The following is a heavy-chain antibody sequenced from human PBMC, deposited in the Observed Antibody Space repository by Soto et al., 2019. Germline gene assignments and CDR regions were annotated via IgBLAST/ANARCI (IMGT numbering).Heavy chain of an antibody. CDR1: GYTFTYYY. CDR3: AKDFLQDWGQDYYYGMDV. J-gene: IGHJ6*02. CDR2: INPSTGST. D-gene: IGHD7-27*01. V-gene: IGHV1-46*01. Sequence: ASVKVSCKASGYTFTYYYIHWVRRAPGQGLEWMGIINPSTGSTTYAQNFQGRVTMTRDTPTTTVYMDLSSLRAEDTAVYYCAKDFLQDWGQDYYYGMDVWGQGTTVTVS.